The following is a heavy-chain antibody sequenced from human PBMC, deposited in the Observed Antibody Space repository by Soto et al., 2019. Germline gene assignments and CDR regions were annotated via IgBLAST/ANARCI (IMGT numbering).Heavy chain of an antibody. CDR1: GFTFSAST. CDR2: IRSKTNSYAT. CDR3: TANAYDTFVAY. Sequence: EVQLVESGGHLVQPGGSLKLSCEASGFTFSASTMHWVRQASGKGLEWVGRIRSKTNSYATAYAVSLKGRFTISRDDSKNTAYLQMDSLKTEDTAVYYCTANAYDTFVAYWGQGTLVTVSS. J-gene: IGHJ4*02. V-gene: IGHV3-73*02. D-gene: IGHD3-16*01.